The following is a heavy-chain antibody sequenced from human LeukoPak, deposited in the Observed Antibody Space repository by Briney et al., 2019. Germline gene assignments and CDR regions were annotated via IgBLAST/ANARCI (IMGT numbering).Heavy chain of an antibody. CDR3: AYLAAAGAFDI. J-gene: IGHJ3*02. CDR1: GFSFSSYN. V-gene: IGHV3-33*01. Sequence: GGSLRLSCAASGFSFSSYNMHWVRQAPGKGLEWVAVSWYDGSNKYYADSVKGRFTISRDNSKNTLYLQMNSLRAEDTAAYYCAYLAAAGAFDIWGQGTIVTVSS. D-gene: IGHD6-13*01. CDR2: SWYDGSNK.